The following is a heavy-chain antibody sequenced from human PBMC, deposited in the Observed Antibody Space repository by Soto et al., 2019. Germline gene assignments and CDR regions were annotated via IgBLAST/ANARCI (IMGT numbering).Heavy chain of an antibody. CDR2: IYYSGST. D-gene: IGHD4-17*01. CDR3: ARLPWADYGGIFDP. CDR1: GESISNYY. J-gene: IGHJ5*02. V-gene: IGHV4-59*01. Sequence: NPSETLSLTCTVSGESISNYYWSWIRHPPGKKLEWIGNIYYSGSTNYNPSLKSRVTISVDTSKNQFSLKLYSVTTADTAMYYCARLPWADYGGIFDPWGQGTLVTV.